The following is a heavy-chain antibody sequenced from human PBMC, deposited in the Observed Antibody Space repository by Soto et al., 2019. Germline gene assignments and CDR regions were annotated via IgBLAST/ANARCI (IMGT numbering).Heavy chain of an antibody. CDR2: IRSKTNNYAT. V-gene: IGHV3-73*01. J-gene: IGHJ6*03. CDR1: GFPLSDSA. Sequence: EVQLVESGGGLVQPGGSLKLACLASGFPLSDSAIHWVRKASGKGLEWVGRIRSKTNNYATTYGAPVRGRFTLSRDDSKNTAYLQMNNLESEDAAVYYCTRRAGGQVEHFFYYYFMDVWGKGTTVSV. CDR3: TRRAGGQVEHFFYYYFMDV. D-gene: IGHD3-3*02.